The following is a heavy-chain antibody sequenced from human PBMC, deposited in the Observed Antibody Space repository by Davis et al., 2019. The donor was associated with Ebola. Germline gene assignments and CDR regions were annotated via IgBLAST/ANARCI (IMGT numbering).Heavy chain of an antibody. Sequence: AASVKVSCKASGYTFTYRYLHWVRQAPGQALEWMGWITPFNGNTNYAQKFHGRVTITRDRSMSIAYMELSNLRSEDTAVYFCASDMAVAATTSTWGALDIWGQGTLVTVSS. CDR3: ASDMAVAATTSTWGALDI. D-gene: IGHD2-15*01. CDR2: ITPFNGNT. V-gene: IGHV1-45*02. CDR1: GYTFTYRY. J-gene: IGHJ3*02.